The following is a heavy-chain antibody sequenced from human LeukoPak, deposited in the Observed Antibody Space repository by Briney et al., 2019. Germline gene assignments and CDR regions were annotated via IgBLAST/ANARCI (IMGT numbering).Heavy chain of an antibody. V-gene: IGHV3-23*01. D-gene: IGHD5-24*01. CDR1: GFSFSYHG. CDR3: AKDDAWLQYGN. CDR2: ISGSGGST. J-gene: IGHJ4*02. Sequence: GGSLRLSCVASGFSFSYHGMNWVRQAPGKGLEWVSAISGSGGSTYYADSVKGRFTISRDNSKNTLYLQMNSPRPEDTAVYYCAKDDAWLQYGNWGRGTLVTVSS.